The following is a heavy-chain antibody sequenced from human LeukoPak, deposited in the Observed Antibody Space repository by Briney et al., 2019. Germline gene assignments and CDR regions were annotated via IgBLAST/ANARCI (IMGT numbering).Heavy chain of an antibody. Sequence: GASVKVSCKASGYTFTSYGISWVRQAPGQGLEWMGWISAYNGNTNYAQKLQGRVTMTTDTSTSTAYMELRSLRSDDTAVYYCAREVGRREYSSSWCSFDYWGQGTLVTVSS. D-gene: IGHD6-13*01. CDR1: GYTFTSYG. CDR3: AREVGRREYSSSWCSFDY. CDR2: ISAYNGNT. J-gene: IGHJ4*02. V-gene: IGHV1-18*01.